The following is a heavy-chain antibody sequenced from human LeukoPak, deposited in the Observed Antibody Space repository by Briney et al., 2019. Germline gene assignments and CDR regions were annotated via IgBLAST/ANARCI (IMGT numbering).Heavy chain of an antibody. CDR1: GFTFTSTA. Sequence: ASVKVSCKASGFTFTSTAVQWVRQARGQRLEWIGWILVGSGNTNYAQMFQERVTLTWDVSTSTAYMVLSSLRSEDTAIHYCASDPPYTSSSAWWGQGTLVTVSS. V-gene: IGHV1-58*01. CDR3: ASDPPYTSSSAW. D-gene: IGHD2-2*01. CDR2: ILVGSGNT. J-gene: IGHJ4*02.